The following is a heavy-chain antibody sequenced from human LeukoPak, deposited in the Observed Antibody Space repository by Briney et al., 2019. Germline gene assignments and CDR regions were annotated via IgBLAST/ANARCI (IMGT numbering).Heavy chain of an antibody. CDR3: AKENAGTPGYFDY. V-gene: IGHV3-9*02. CDR2: ISWNSGSI. CDR1: GFTSDDYA. D-gene: IGHD1-14*01. J-gene: IGHJ4*02. Sequence: PGRSLRLSCAASGFTSDDYAMHWFRQAPGKGLEWVSGISWNSGSIGYADSVKGRFTISRDNAKNSLYLQMNSLRAEDTALYYCAKENAGTPGYFDYWGQGTLVTVSS.